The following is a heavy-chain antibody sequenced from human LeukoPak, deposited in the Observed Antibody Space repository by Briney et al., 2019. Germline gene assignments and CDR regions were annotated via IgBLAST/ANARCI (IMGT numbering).Heavy chain of an antibody. CDR3: AKRHYDSSGYYGWGAFDI. D-gene: IGHD3-22*01. Sequence: PGGSLRLSCAASGFTFSSYAMSWVRQAPGKGLEWVSAISGSGGSTYYADSVKGRFTISRDNSKNTLYLQMNSLRAEDTAVYYCAKRHYDSSGYYGWGAFDIWGQGTMVTVSS. V-gene: IGHV3-23*01. CDR2: ISGSGGST. J-gene: IGHJ3*02. CDR1: GFTFSSYA.